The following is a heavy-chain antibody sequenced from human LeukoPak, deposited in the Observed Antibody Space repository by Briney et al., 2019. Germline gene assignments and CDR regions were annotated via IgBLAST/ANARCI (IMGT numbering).Heavy chain of an antibody. CDR2: INPNGGGT. Sequence: ASVKVSCKASGYTFTGYYMHWVRQAPGQGLEWMGWINPNGGGTNYAQKFQGRVTMTRDTSISTAYMELSRLRSDDTAVYYCARDQALIVGEVAFDIWGQGTMVTVSS. J-gene: IGHJ3*02. D-gene: IGHD3-22*01. CDR1: GYTFTGYY. CDR3: ARDQALIVGEVAFDI. V-gene: IGHV1-2*02.